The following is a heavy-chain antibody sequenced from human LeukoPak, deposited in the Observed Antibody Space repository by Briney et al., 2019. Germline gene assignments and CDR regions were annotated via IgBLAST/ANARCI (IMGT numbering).Heavy chain of an antibody. V-gene: IGHV1-2*02. J-gene: IGHJ6*02. CDR3: AIQRNYDILTGYSGYYYYGMDV. Sequence: ASVKVSCKASGYTFTGYYMHWVRQAPGHGLEWMGWINPNSGGTNYAQKFQGRVTMTRDTSISTAYMELSRLRSDDTAVYYRAIQRNYDILTGYSGYYYYGMDVWGQGTTVTVSS. D-gene: IGHD3-9*01. CDR1: GYTFTGYY. CDR2: INPNSGGT.